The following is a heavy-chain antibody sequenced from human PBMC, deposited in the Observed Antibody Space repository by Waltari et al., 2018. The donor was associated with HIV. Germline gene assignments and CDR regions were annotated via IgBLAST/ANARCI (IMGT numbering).Heavy chain of an antibody. Sequence: QVQLLQSGAEVKTPGAPVKASCKVFGYTLTDLSIHWVRQAPGKGLEWMGGFDPEDDETNYAQKFQGRVTMTEDTSTDSAYMELSSLTSEDTAVYYCATGGGTTSIQLYDLDVWGQGTTVTVSS. CDR2: FDPEDDET. D-gene: IGHD1-26*01. V-gene: IGHV1-24*01. CDR3: ATGGGTTSIQLYDLDV. CDR1: GYTLTDLS. J-gene: IGHJ6*02.